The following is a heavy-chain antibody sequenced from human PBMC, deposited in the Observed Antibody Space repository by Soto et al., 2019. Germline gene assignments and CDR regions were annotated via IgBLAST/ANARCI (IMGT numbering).Heavy chain of an antibody. V-gene: IGHV3-33*01. CDR3: ARGPYDILTGYQQDYMDV. D-gene: IGHD3-9*01. J-gene: IGHJ6*03. CDR2: IWYDGSNK. Sequence: SLRLSCAASGFTFSSYGMHWVRQAPGKGLEWVAVIWYDGSNKYYADSVKGRFTISRDNSKNTLYLQMNSLRAEDTAVYYCARGPYDILTGYQQDYMDVWGKGTTVTVSS. CDR1: GFTFSSYG.